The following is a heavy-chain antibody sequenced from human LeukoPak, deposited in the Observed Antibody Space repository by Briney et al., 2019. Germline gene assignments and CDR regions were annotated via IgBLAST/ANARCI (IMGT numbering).Heavy chain of an antibody. CDR3: ARPKPDY. V-gene: IGHV3-74*01. CDR1: GFTSRSWY. Sequence: PGGSLRLSCAPSGFTSRSWYMYCVRQRPGKGLEWLCRITSDGSTSYYADSVRGRFTISRDNAKNTLYLQMNSLTDEDTAVYYCARPKPDYWGQGTLVTVSS. J-gene: IGHJ4*02. CDR2: ITSDGSTS.